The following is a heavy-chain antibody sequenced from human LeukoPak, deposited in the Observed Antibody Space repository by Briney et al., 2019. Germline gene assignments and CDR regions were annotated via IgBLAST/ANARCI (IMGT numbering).Heavy chain of an antibody. Sequence: QPGASLRLSCAASGFIFSNYAMYWVRQAPGKGLEWVSAISGRRGSTYYAGSVKGRFTISRDSSKNTLYLQMNSLRADDTAVYYCAKWGDYDVLTGYYVSDFWGQGTLVTVSS. CDR2: ISGRRGST. CDR1: GFIFSNYA. V-gene: IGHV3-23*01. J-gene: IGHJ4*02. CDR3: AKWGDYDVLTGYYVSDF. D-gene: IGHD3-9*01.